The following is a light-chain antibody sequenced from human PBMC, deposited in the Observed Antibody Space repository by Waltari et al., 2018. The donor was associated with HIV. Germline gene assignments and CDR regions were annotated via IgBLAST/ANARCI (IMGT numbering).Light chain of an antibody. CDR1: SSN. V-gene: IGLV1-47*01. J-gene: IGLJ2*01. Sequence: QSVLTQPPSASGTPGQRVTISCSGSSSNVHWYQKLPGTAPKLLIFRNNQRASGVPDRFSGSKSGTSASLVISGLRSEDEADYYCATWADRPSGPVVSGGGTKVTVL. CDR2: RNN. CDR3: ATWADRPSGPVV.